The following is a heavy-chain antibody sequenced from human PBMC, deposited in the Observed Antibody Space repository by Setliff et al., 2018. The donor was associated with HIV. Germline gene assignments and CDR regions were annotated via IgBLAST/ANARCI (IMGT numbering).Heavy chain of an antibody. CDR2: ITDSGGS. J-gene: IGHJ1*01. CDR1: GGSFSGYY. V-gene: IGHV4-34*01. CDR3: ASPYSGSYSGFQY. Sequence: SETLSLTCAVYGGSFSGYYWSWIRQPPGKGLEWIGEITDSGGSKYNPSLESRVTISVDTSKNQFSLDLTSVTVADTGIYYCASPYSGSYSGFQYWGQGTLVTVSS. D-gene: IGHD1-26*01.